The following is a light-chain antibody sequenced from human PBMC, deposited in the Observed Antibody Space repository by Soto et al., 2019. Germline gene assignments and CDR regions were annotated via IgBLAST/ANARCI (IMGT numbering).Light chain of an antibody. V-gene: IGKV3-15*01. CDR1: QNISST. CDR3: QQYNNWLWT. J-gene: IGKJ1*01. CDR2: GAS. Sequence: IVMTQSPATLSVSPGERATLSCRASQNISSTLAWYQQKPGQAPRVLIDGASTRATGIPARFSGSGSGTEFTLTISSLQSEDFAVYYCQQYNNWLWTFGQGTKVEIK.